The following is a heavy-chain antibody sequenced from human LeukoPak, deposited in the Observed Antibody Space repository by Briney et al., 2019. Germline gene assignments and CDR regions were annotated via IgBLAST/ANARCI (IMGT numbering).Heavy chain of an antibody. CDR3: AREGHPYGMDV. CDR1: GFTFGDYA. CDR2: IRSKAYGGTT. J-gene: IGHJ6*02. V-gene: IGHV3-49*04. Sequence: GGSLRLSCTASGFTFGDYAMSWVRQAPGKGLEWVGFIRSKAYGGTTEYAASVKGRFTISRDDSKSIAYLQMNSLKTEDTAVYYCAREGHPYGMDVWGQGTTVTVSS.